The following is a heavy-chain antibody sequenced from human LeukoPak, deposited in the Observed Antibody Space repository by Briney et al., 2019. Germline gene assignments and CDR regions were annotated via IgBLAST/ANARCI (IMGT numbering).Heavy chain of an antibody. CDR2: IWIDGSNK. CDR3: AREGERWFGKYKPSGWFDP. Sequence: GGSLRLSCAASGFTFSSYAMSWVRPAPGKGLEWVAVIWIDGSNKYYADSVKGRFTISRDNSKNTLYMQMNSLRAEDTAVYYCAREGERWFGKYKPSGWFDPWGQGTLVTVSS. J-gene: IGHJ5*02. CDR1: GFTFSSYA. V-gene: IGHV3-33*08. D-gene: IGHD3-10*01.